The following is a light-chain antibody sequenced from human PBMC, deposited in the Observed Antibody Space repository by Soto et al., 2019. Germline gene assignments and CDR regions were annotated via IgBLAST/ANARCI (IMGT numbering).Light chain of an antibody. V-gene: IGKV1-27*01. CDR2: AAY. CDR3: QKYDGDPLT. Sequence: DIQMTQSPSSLSASVGDRVTITCRAGQYINIYLAWYQQKPGKVPKLLSSAAYTLQSGVPSRFSGSGSGTDFTRTISSLQPEDVATYYCQKYDGDPLTFGGGTKVEIK. CDR1: QYINIY. J-gene: IGKJ4*01.